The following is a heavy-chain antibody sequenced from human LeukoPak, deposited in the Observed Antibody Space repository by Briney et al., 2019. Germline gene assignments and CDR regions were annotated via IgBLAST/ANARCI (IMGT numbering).Heavy chain of an antibody. CDR1: GFTFSSYE. J-gene: IGHJ4*02. V-gene: IGHV3-48*03. CDR3: ARYEGAYGINY. Sequence: PGGSLRLSCAASGFTFSSYEMNWVRQAPGKGLEWVSYISSSGSTIYYADSVKGRFTISRDNAENSLYLQMNSLRAEDTAVYYCARYEGAYGINYWGQGTLVTVSS. CDR2: ISSSGSTI. D-gene: IGHD1-14*01.